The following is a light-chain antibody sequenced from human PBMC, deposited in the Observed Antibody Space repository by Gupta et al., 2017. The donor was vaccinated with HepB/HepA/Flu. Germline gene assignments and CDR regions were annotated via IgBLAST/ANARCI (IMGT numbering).Light chain of an antibody. CDR2: GAS. V-gene: IGKV1-39*01. CDR3: QQSSSAPKT. CDR1: QTVRNY. J-gene: IGKJ1*01. Sequence: DIQMTQSPSSLSASVGDRVTITCRASQTVRNYLNWYQQEPGKAPKLLIYGASNLQSGVPSRFSASGSGTDFSLTISSLQPEDFATYYCQQSSSAPKTFGQGTRVEIK.